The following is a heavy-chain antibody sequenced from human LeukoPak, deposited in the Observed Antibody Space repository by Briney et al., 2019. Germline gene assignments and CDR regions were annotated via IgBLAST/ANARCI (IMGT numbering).Heavy chain of an antibody. V-gene: IGHV1-18*01. CDR1: GGTFSSYA. J-gene: IGHJ4*02. Sequence: ASVKVSCKASGGTFSSYAISWVRQAPGQGLEWMGWISAYNGNTNYAQKLQGRVTMTTDTSTSTAYMELRSLRSDDTAVYYCARDSPGGLVAPKRSFDYWGQGTLVTVSS. CDR3: ARDSPGGLVAPKRSFDY. D-gene: IGHD1-14*01. CDR2: ISAYNGNT.